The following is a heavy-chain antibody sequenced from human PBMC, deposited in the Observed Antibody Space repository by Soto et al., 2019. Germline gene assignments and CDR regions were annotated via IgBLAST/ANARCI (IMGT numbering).Heavy chain of an antibody. V-gene: IGHV3-9*01. D-gene: IGHD6-13*01. CDR2: ISWNSGSI. CDR1: GFTFDDYA. J-gene: IGHJ3*02. Sequence: PGGSLRLSCAASGFTFDDYAMHWVRQAPGKGLEWVSGISWNSGSIGYADSVKGRFTISRDNAKNSLYLQMNSLRAEDTALYYCAKHIAIAAAGGGAFDIWGQGTMVTV. CDR3: AKHIAIAAAGGGAFDI.